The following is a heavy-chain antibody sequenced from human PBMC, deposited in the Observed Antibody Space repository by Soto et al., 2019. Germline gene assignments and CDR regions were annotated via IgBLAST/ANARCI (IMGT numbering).Heavy chain of an antibody. J-gene: IGHJ4*02. D-gene: IGHD3-10*01. Sequence: QVQLVESGGGVVQPGRSLRLSCAASGFTFSSYGMHWVRQAPGKGLEWVAVISYDGSNKYYADSVKGRFTISRDNSKNTLYLQMNSLRAEDTAVYYCAKDIAGPMEVVPLDYWGQGTLVTVSS. V-gene: IGHV3-30*18. CDR2: ISYDGSNK. CDR3: AKDIAGPMEVVPLDY. CDR1: GFTFSSYG.